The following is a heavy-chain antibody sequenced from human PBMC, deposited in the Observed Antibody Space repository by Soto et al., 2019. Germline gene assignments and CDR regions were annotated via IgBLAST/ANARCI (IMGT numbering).Heavy chain of an antibody. CDR3: ARGDYYMDG. V-gene: IGHV6-1*01. CDR1: GDGVSSNSAA. Sequence: SQTLSLTCAMSGDGVSSNSAAWNWIRQCPSRGLEWLGRTYYRSKWYNDYAVSVKSRITINPDTSKNQFSLQLNSVTPEDTAVYYCARGDYYMDGWGKGTTVNVSS. CDR2: TYYRSKWYN. J-gene: IGHJ6*03.